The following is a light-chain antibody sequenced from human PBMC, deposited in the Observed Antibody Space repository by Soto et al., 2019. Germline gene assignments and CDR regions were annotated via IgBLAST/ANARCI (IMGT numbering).Light chain of an antibody. CDR3: QTWGADSVI. CDR1: SGHSSYA. Sequence: QLVLTQSPSASASLGASVKLTCTLSSGHSSYAIAWHQQQPEEGPRFLMKLNSDGSHSKGDGISDRFSGSSSGAERYLTISSLQSEDEADYYCQTWGADSVIFGGGTKLTVL. CDR2: LNSDGSH. V-gene: IGLV4-69*01. J-gene: IGLJ2*01.